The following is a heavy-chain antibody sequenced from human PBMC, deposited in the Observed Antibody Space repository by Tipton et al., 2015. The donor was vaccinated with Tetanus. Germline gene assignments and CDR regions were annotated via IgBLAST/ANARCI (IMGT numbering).Heavy chain of an antibody. CDR2: ISYDGSNK. CDR3: ARDQWLVDLLDYYYGMDV. V-gene: IGHV3-30-3*01. D-gene: IGHD6-19*01. CDR1: GFTFSSYA. Sequence: SLRLSCAASGFTFSSYAMHWVRQAPGKGLEWVAVISYDGSNKYYADSVKGRFTISRDNSKNTLYLQMNSLRAEDTAVYYCARDQWLVDLLDYYYGMDVWGQGTTVTVSS. J-gene: IGHJ6*02.